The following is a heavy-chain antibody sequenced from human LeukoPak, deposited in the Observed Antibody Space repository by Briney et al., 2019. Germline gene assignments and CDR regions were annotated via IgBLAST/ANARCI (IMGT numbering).Heavy chain of an antibody. V-gene: IGHV3-23*01. CDR2: ISSSGGST. D-gene: IGHD2-2*02. CDR3: ANLYIANY. J-gene: IGHJ4*02. CDR1: GFTFSTYV. Sequence: GGSLRLSCAASGFTFSTYVMNWFRQAPGKGLEWVSAISSSGGSTFHADSVKGRFTISRDNSKNTLYLQMNSLRAEDTALYYCANLYIANYWGQGTLVTVSS.